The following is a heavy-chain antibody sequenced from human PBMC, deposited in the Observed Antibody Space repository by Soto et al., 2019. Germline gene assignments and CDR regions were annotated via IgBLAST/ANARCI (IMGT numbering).Heavy chain of an antibody. CDR1: GFTFGDSY. J-gene: IGHJ5*02. CDR2: ISPGSRYP. CDR3: VRGGGGGLFDP. Sequence: PGGSLRLSCAGSGFTFGDSYMSWIRQAPGKGLEWLSYISPGSRYPAYADSVKGRFTVSRDNAKRSLYLQMMSLTAEDTAIYYCVRGGGGGLFDPWGQGTMVTVSS. V-gene: IGHV3-11*06. D-gene: IGHD2-15*01.